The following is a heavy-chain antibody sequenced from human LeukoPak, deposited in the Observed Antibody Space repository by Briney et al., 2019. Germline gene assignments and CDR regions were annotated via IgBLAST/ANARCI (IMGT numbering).Heavy chain of an antibody. CDR2: INPSGGST. J-gene: IGHJ4*02. CDR1: GYTFTSYD. Sequence: ASVKVSCKASGYTFTSYDINWVRQAPGQGLEWMGIINPSGGSTTYAQNFQGRVTMTRDTSTSTVYMELSSLRSEDTAVYYCAKSLTYYDIFFDYWGQGTLVTVSS. D-gene: IGHD3-9*01. CDR3: AKSLTYYDIFFDY. V-gene: IGHV1-46*01.